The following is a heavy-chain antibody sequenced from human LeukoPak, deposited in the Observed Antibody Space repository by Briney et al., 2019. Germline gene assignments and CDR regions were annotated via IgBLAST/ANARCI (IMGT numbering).Heavy chain of an antibody. CDR3: ARDAYDISHYFDY. D-gene: IGHD3-9*01. CDR1: GGSISSGGYY. Sequence: SETLSLTCTVSGGSISSGGYYWSWIRQHPGKGLEWIGYIYYSGSTYYNPSLKSRVTISVDTSRNQFSLKLSSVTAADTAAYYCARDAYDISHYFDYWGQGTLVTVSS. V-gene: IGHV4-31*03. CDR2: IYYSGST. J-gene: IGHJ4*02.